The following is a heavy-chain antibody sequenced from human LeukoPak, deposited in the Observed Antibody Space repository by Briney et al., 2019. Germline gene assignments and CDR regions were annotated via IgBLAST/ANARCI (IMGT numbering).Heavy chain of an antibody. CDR3: ASGDYGDPPLDY. J-gene: IGHJ4*02. V-gene: IGHV1-2*02. CDR1: GYTFTGYF. Sequence: ASVKVSCKASGYTFTGYFVHWVRQAPGQGLQWMGWINPNTGGTNYAQKFQGRVTMTRDTSISTAYMELSRLRSDDTAVYYCASGDYGDPPLDYWGQGTLVTVSS. CDR2: INPNTGGT. D-gene: IGHD4/OR15-4a*01.